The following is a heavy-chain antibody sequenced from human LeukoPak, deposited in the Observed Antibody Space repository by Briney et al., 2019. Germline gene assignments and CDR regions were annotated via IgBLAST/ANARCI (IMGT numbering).Heavy chain of an antibody. CDR3: ARHGTSGTNLNWFDP. D-gene: IGHD1-1*01. V-gene: IGHV4-59*01. J-gene: IGHJ5*02. Sequence: PSETLSLTCTVSGGSISSFYWSWIRQPPGKGLEWIGYIYYGGSTNYNPSLKSRVTISVDTSKNQFSLKLSSVTAADTAVYYCARHGTSGTNLNWFDPWGQGTLVTVSS. CDR2: IYYGGST. CDR1: GGSISSFY.